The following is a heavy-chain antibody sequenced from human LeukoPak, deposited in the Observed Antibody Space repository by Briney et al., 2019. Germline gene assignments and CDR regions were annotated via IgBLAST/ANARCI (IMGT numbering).Heavy chain of an antibody. CDR2: ISAYNGNT. J-gene: IGHJ5*02. V-gene: IGHV1-18*01. D-gene: IGHD1-20*01. CDR1: GYTFTSYG. CDR3: ARDNDSITGFNGGDNWFDP. Sequence: GASVKVSCKASGYTFTSYGISWVRQAPGQGLEWMGWISAYNGNTNYAQKLQGRVTMTTVTSTSTAYMELRSLRSDDTAVYYCARDNDSITGFNGGDNWFDPWGQGTLVTVSS.